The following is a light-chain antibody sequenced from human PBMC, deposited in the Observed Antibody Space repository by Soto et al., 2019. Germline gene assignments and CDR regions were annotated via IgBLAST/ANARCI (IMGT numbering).Light chain of an antibody. CDR3: QQYGSF. V-gene: IGKV3-20*01. J-gene: IGKJ5*01. CDR2: GVS. Sequence: EIVMTQSPATLSVSPGERDTLSCRASQSVSSNLAWYQQKPCQAPRLLIYGVSTRATGIPDRFSGSGSGTDFTLTISRLDPEDFAVYYCQQYGSFVGQGTRLEIK. CDR1: QSVSSN.